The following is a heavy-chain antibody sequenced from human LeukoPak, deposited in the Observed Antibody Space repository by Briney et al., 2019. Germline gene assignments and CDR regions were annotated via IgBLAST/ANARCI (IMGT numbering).Heavy chain of an antibody. CDR1: GFTFSSYA. CDR2: ISYDGSNK. J-gene: IGHJ4*02. CDR3: AAARLSGYSYGYFDY. Sequence: GGSLRLSCAASGFTFSSYAMHWVRQAPGKGLEWVAVISYDGSNKYYADSVKGRFTISRDNSKNTLYLQMNSLRAEDTAVYYCAAARLSGYSYGYFDYWGQGTLVTVSS. V-gene: IGHV3-30*07. D-gene: IGHD5-18*01.